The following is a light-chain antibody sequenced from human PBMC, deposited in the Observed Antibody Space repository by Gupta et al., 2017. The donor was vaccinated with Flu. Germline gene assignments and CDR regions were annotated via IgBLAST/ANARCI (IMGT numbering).Light chain of an antibody. J-gene: IGKJ5*01. Sequence: EIVLTQSPATLSVSPGEGVTLSCRAGQSVSSNLAWYQQKPGQAPRLLFYDSSTRAPGLPARFSASGSGTEFALTITCLQSEDFAVYYCQQYNSWPPITFGQGTRLDIK. V-gene: IGKV3-15*01. CDR2: DSS. CDR1: QSVSSN. CDR3: QQYNSWPPIT.